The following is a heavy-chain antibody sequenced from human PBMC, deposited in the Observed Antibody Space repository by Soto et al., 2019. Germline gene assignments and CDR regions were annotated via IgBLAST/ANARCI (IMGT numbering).Heavy chain of an antibody. CDR3: GRAHLGSDRYILEPFDP. J-gene: IGHJ5*02. CDR2: TYYRSKWYN. V-gene: IGHV6-1*01. CDR1: GDSVSSNSAT. D-gene: IGHD1-1*01. Sequence: SQTLSLTCAISGDSVSSNSATWNWIRQSPSRGLEWLGRTYYRSKWYNDYAPSVRSRIIINPDTSKNQFSLQLNSVILEDTAVYYCGRAHLGSDRYILEPFDPWGQGTLVTVSS.